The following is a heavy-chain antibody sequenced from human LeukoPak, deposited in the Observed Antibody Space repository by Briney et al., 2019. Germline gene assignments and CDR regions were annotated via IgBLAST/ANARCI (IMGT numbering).Heavy chain of an antibody. CDR1: GITVSNNH. J-gene: IGHJ4*02. CDR3: AAGWGFLDY. CDR2: VNSDGIT. V-gene: IGHV3-66*01. Sequence: GGSLRLSCAASGITVSNNHMSWVRQAPGKGLEWVSIVNSDGITYNADSVKGRFIISRDNSKNTVSLEMNRLRVEDTAIYYCAAGWGFLDYWGQGTLVTVSS. D-gene: IGHD7-27*01.